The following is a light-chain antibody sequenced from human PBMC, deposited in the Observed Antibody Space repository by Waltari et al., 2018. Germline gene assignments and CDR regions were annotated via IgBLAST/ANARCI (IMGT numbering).Light chain of an antibody. CDR1: SSYVCSAQY. CDR3: SSYADNYFYV. J-gene: IGLJ1*01. V-gene: IGLV2-14*01. Sequence: QSALTQPASASGSPGQSITISSTGTSSYVCSAQYFSWYQQHPGKTPKHMIYEVSNRPSGVSNRFSGSKSGNTASLTISGLQAEDEADYYCSSYADNYFYVFGTGTKVTVL. CDR2: EVS.